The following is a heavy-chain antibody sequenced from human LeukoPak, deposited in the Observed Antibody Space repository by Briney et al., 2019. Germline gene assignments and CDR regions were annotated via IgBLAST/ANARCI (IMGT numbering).Heavy chain of an antibody. CDR2: INPSGGST. CDR1: GGTFSSYA. V-gene: IGHV1-46*01. Sequence: ASVKVSCKASGGTFSSYATSWVRQAPGQGLEWMGIINPSGGSTSYAQKFQGRVTMTRDTSTSTVYMELSSLRSEDTAVYYCARDGYNHREFDYWGQGTLVTVSS. CDR3: ARDGYNHREFDY. D-gene: IGHD5-24*01. J-gene: IGHJ4*02.